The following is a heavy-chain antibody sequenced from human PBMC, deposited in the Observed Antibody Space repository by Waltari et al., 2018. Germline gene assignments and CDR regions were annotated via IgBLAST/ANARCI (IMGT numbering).Heavy chain of an antibody. J-gene: IGHJ3*02. V-gene: IGHV4-59*11. Sequence: QVQLKESGPGLVKPSETLSLTCSVSGDSMSSHYWTWIRQPPGKGLEWIGYIYYSGYTKYNPSRKSRVTILVDTSKRQFSLRVTSVTAADTAVYYCARVREADDSSRIDAFDIWGQGTVVTVFS. D-gene: IGHD6-13*01. CDR1: GDSMSSHY. CDR2: IYYSGYT. CDR3: ARVREADDSSRIDAFDI.